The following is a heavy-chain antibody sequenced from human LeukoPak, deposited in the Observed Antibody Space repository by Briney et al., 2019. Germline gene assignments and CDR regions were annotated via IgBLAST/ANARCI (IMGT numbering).Heavy chain of an antibody. CDR2: IRSEAYGGTT. J-gene: IGHJ5*01. CDR1: GFTFGEYA. CDR3: AKDRPNFHENSGHYYRRDGDS. D-gene: IGHD3-22*01. V-gene: IGHV3-49*03. Sequence: GGSLRLSCTASGFTFGEYAMNWFRQAPGKGLEWVGFIRSEAYGGTTEFAASVKGRFSISRDDSKSIAYLQMNSLTAEDTAIYYCAKDRPNFHENSGHYYRRDGDSWGQGTLVTVSS.